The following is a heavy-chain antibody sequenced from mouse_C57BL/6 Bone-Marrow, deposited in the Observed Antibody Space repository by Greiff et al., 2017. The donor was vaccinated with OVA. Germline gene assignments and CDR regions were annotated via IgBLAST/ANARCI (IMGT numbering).Heavy chain of an antibody. D-gene: IGHD1-1*01. CDR1: GYTFTSYW. Sequence: QVQLQQPGAELVKPGASVKLSCKASGYTFTSYWMHWVKRRPGQGLEWIGMIHPNSGSTNYNEKFKSKATLTVDKSSSTAYMQLSSLTSEDSAVYYCARLLYYGSSPYYFDYWGQGTTLTVSS. CDR3: ARLLYYGSSPYYFDY. J-gene: IGHJ2*01. CDR2: IHPNSGST. V-gene: IGHV1-64*01.